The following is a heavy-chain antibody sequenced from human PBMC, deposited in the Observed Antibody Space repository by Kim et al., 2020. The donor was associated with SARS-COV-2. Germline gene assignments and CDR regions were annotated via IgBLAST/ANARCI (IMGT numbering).Heavy chain of an antibody. CDR2: INWNGDDF. CDR3: AKDRLGGYDFWGGQHFDY. V-gene: IGHV3-9*01. D-gene: IGHD3-3*01. J-gene: IGHJ4*02. Sequence: GGSLRLSCEASGFTFDDFAMHWVRQAPGKGLEWVSGINWNGDDFDYADSVKGRFTISRDNAKNSLYLQMRNLRTEDAALYYCAKDRLGGYDFWGGQHFDYWGQGTLVTVSS. CDR1: GFTFDDFA.